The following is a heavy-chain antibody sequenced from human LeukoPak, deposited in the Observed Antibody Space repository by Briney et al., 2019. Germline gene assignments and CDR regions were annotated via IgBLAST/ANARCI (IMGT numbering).Heavy chain of an antibody. V-gene: IGHV4-59*11. CDR1: GGSMTTHH. CDR3: TTIKRGNIFGYFDF. Sequence: SETLSLTCTVSGGSMTTHHWNWIRQTPGKGLEWIGYVFDSGRTKGNPSLKSRVTLSADTSKNQLSLRLSSVTAADTAGYYCTTIKRGNIFGYFDFWGQGILVTVSS. CDR2: VFDSGRT. D-gene: IGHD5-18*01. J-gene: IGHJ4*02.